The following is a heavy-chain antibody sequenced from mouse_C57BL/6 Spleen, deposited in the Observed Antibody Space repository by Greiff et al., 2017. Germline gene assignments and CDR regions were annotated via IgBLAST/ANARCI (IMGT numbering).Heavy chain of an antibody. V-gene: IGHV1-82*01. D-gene: IGHD2-5*01. J-gene: IGHJ2*01. CDR1: GYAFSSSW. CDR3: ARLRSNYYFDY. CDR2: IYPGDGDT. Sequence: VQRVESGPELVKPGASVKISCKASGYAFSSSWMNWVKQRPGKGLEWIGRIYPGDGDTNYNGKFKGKATLTADKSSSTAYMQLSSLTSEDSAVYFCARLRSNYYFDYWGQGTTLTVSS.